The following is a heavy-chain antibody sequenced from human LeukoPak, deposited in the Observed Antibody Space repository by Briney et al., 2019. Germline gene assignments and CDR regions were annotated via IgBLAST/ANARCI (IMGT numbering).Heavy chain of an antibody. Sequence: GGSLRLSCAASGFTFSSSNMNWVRQAPGRGLEWVSSISSSSTYIFYADSVKGRFIISRDNAKNSLFLQMNSLRAEDTAVYYCAKYSGTYRDYWGQGTLVTVSS. CDR2: ISSSSTYI. J-gene: IGHJ4*02. V-gene: IGHV3-21*01. D-gene: IGHD1-26*01. CDR1: GFTFSSSN. CDR3: AKYSGTYRDY.